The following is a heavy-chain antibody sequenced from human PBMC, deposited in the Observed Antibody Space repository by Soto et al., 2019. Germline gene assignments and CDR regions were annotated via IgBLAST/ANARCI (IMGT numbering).Heavy chain of an antibody. CDR2: IFGDEDK. CDR3: VHSTEAFGGDVVDFDY. V-gene: IGHV2-5*02. D-gene: IGHD3-16*02. CDR1: GFSLTTSEVG. Sequence: QITLKESGPTLVKPTQTLTLTCSFSGFSLTTSEVGVGWIRQPPGKALEWLALIFGDEDKRYSPSLRRRLTISKDTSKNQVVLTLTNMDPADTATYYCVHSTEAFGGDVVDFDYWGQGTLVTVSS. J-gene: IGHJ4*02.